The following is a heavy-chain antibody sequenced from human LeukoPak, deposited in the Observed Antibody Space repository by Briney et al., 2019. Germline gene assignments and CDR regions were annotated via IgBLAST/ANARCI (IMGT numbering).Heavy chain of an antibody. D-gene: IGHD6-13*01. CDR3: AKDYRDSSSWYAPPNYFDY. CDR2: IRYDGSNK. Sequence: GGSLRLSCAASGFTFSSYGIHWVRQAPGKGLEWVAFIRYDGSNKYYADSVKGRFTISRDNSKNTLYLQMNSLRAEDTAVYYCAKDYRDSSSWYAPPNYFDYWGQGTLVTVSS. J-gene: IGHJ4*02. CDR1: GFTFSSYG. V-gene: IGHV3-30*02.